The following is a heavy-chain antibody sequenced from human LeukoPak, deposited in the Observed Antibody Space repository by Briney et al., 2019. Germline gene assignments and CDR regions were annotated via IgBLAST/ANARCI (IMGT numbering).Heavy chain of an antibody. CDR2: MNPHSGNT. CDR3: ARGRRDVFDI. V-gene: IGHV1-8*03. Sequence: ALVKVSCKASGYTFTFYDIQWVRQAAGQGLEWMGWMNPHSGNTGYAQKFLGRITLTRNTSTSMAYMELTSLKSEDTAVYYCARGRRDVFDIWGQGTTVTVSS. J-gene: IGHJ3*02. CDR1: GYTFTFYD.